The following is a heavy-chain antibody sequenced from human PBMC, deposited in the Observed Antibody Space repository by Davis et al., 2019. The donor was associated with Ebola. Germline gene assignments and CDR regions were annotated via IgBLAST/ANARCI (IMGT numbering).Heavy chain of an antibody. CDR3: ARGAYGDYIVKAFDI. J-gene: IGHJ3*02. V-gene: IGHV3-30*04. CDR1: GFTFSSYA. D-gene: IGHD4-17*01. Sequence: GESLKISCAASGFTFSSYAMHWVRQAPGKGLEWVAVISYDGSNKYYADSVKGRFTISRDNSKNTLYLQMNSRRAEETAIYYCARGAYGDYIVKAFDIWGQGTKVTVSS. CDR2: ISYDGSNK.